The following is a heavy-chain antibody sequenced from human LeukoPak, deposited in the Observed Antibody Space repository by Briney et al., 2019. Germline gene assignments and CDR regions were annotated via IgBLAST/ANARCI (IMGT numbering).Heavy chain of an antibody. Sequence: GGSLRLSCAASGFTFSTYAMSWVRQIPGKGLEWVSAISGSDDGTYYADSVKGRCTISRHNSRTTLYLQMNTLRAEDTAVYFCAKSPVSSCRGSFCYPFDYWGQGNLVTVSS. CDR3: AKSPVSSCRGSFCYPFDY. V-gene: IGHV3-23*01. J-gene: IGHJ4*02. CDR1: GFTFSTYA. CDR2: ISGSDDGT. D-gene: IGHD2-15*01.